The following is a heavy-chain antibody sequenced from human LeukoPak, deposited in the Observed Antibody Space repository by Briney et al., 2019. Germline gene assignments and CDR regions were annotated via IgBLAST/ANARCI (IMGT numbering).Heavy chain of an antibody. D-gene: IGHD3/OR15-3a*01. CDR2: IIPILGIA. Sequence: GASVKVSCKASGGTFSSYAISWVRQAPGQGLEWMGRIIPILGIANYAQKFQGRVTITADKSTSTAYMELSSLRSEDTAVYYCASGEGLVTNFDYWGQGTLVTVSS. CDR3: ASGEGLVTNFDY. V-gene: IGHV1-69*04. CDR1: GGTFSSYA. J-gene: IGHJ4*02.